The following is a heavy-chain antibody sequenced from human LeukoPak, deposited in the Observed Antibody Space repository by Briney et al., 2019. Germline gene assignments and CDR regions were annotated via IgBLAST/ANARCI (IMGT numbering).Heavy chain of an antibody. Sequence: ASVKVSCKASGYTFTSYGISWVRQAPGQGLEWMGWISAYNSNTNYAQKLQGRVTMTTDTSTSTAYMELRSLRSDDTAVYYCARVPPSVFLAKRYYYDSSGISTGWFDPWGQGTLVTVSS. V-gene: IGHV1-18*01. CDR2: ISAYNSNT. D-gene: IGHD3-22*01. J-gene: IGHJ5*02. CDR3: ARVPPSVFLAKRYYYDSSGISTGWFDP. CDR1: GYTFTSYG.